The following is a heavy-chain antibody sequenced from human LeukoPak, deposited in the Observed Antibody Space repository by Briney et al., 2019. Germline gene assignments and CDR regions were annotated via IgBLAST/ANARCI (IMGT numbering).Heavy chain of an antibody. CDR2: INAGNGNT. V-gene: IGHV1-3*01. CDR3: AREQQLKYYFDY. D-gene: IGHD6-13*01. J-gene: IGHJ4*02. Sequence: ASVKVSCKASGYTFTSYAMHWVRQVPGQRLEWMGWINAGNGNTKYSQKFQGRVTITRDASASTAYMELSSLRSEDTAVYYCAREQQLKYYFDYWGQGTLVTVSS. CDR1: GYTFTSYA.